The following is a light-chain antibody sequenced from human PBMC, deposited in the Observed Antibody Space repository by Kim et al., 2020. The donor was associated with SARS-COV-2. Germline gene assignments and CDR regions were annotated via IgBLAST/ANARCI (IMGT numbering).Light chain of an antibody. J-gene: IGKJ2*01. V-gene: IGKV1-13*02. CDR1: QGISSA. CDR2: DAS. CDR3: QQFNSYLGT. Sequence: AIQLTQSPSSLSASVGDRVTITCRASQGISSALAWYQQKQGKAPKVLIDDASSLESGVPSRFSGSGSGTDFTLTISSLQPEDFATYYSQQFNSYLGTFGEGTKLEI.